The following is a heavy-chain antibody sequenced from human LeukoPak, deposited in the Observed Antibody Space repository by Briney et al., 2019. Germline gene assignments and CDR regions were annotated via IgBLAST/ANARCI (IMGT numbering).Heavy chain of an antibody. V-gene: IGHV4-39*07. J-gene: IGHJ4*02. CDR2: IYHSGST. D-gene: IGHD3-3*01. CDR3: ARRITIFGVVRAMDY. CDR1: GGSIISSDYH. Sequence: SETLSLTCTVSGGSIISSDYHWGWVRQPPGKGLEWIGEIYHSGSTNYNPSLKSRVTISVDKSKNQFSLKLSSVTAADTAVYYCARRITIFGVVRAMDYWGQGTLVTVSS.